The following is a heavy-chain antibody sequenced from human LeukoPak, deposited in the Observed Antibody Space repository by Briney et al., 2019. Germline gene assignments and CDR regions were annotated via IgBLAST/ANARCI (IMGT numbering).Heavy chain of an antibody. CDR2: ISGSGGRT. CDR3: AKRGVVIRVILVGFHKEANYFDS. V-gene: IGHV3-23*01. J-gene: IGHJ4*02. D-gene: IGHD3-22*01. CDR1: GITLSNYG. Sequence: GGSLRLSCAVSGITLSNYGISWVRQAPGKGLEWGAGISGSGGRTNYADSVKGRFTVSRDNPKNTLYLQMNSLRAEDTAVYFCAKRGVVIRVILVGFHKEANYFDSWGQGALVTVSS.